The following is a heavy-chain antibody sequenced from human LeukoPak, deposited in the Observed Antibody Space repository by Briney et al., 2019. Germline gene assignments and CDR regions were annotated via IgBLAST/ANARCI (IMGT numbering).Heavy chain of an antibody. CDR1: GFTFSSYE. CDR2: ISSSGSTI. CDR3: ARSQESGYYLNYYYMDV. J-gene: IGHJ6*03. V-gene: IGHV3-48*03. Sequence: PGGSLRLSCAASGFTFSSYEMNWVRQAPGKGLEWVSYISSSGSTIYYADSVKGRFTISRDNAKNSLYLQMNSLRAEDTAVYYCARSQESGYYLNYYYMDVWGKGTTVTISS. D-gene: IGHD3-22*01.